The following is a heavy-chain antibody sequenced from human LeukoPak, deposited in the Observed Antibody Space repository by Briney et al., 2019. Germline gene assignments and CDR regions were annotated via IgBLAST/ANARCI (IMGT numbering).Heavy chain of an antibody. Sequence: SETLSLTCTVSLDSTTSNFWSWVRQPPGKGLEWIGEIHRSGSPNYNPSLQSRVTISIDRSRNQIALELSSVTAADTAVYYCARSISWFSYFDYWGQGALVTVSS. D-gene: IGHD6-13*01. CDR1: LDSTTSNF. J-gene: IGHJ4*02. CDR2: IHRSGSP. V-gene: IGHV4-4*02. CDR3: ARSISWFSYFDY.